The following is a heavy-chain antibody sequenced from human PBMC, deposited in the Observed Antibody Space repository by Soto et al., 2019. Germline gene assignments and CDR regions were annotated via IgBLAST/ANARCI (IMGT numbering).Heavy chain of an antibody. D-gene: IGHD5-12*01. V-gene: IGHV3-33*01. CDR1: GLTFSSYG. Sequence: PGGSLRLSCAASGLTFSSYGMHWVRQAPGKGLEWVAVIWYDGSNKWYADSVKGRFTISRDNSKNTLYLQMNSLRAEDTAVYSCARDRGYSGYDSPRFYYGMDVWGQGTTVTVSS. CDR2: IWYDGSNK. CDR3: ARDRGYSGYDSPRFYYGMDV. J-gene: IGHJ6*02.